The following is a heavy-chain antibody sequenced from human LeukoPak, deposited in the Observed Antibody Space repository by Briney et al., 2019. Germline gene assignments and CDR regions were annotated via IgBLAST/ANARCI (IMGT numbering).Heavy chain of an antibody. CDR2: IYHSGST. D-gene: IGHD6-6*01. V-gene: IGHV4-38-2*02. CDR1: GYSISSGYY. CDR3: ARASIAALSVDY. J-gene: IGHJ4*02. Sequence: SETLSLTCTVSGYSISSGYYWGWIWQPPGKGLEWIGSIYHSGSTYYNPSLKSRVTISVDTSKNQFSLKLSSVTAADTAVYYCARASIAALSVDYWGQGTLVTVSS.